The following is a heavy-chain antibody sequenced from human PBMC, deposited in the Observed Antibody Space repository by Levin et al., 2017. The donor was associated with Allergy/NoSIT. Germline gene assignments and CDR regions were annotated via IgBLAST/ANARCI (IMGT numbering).Heavy chain of an antibody. J-gene: IGHJ4*02. V-gene: IGHV4-39*01. D-gene: IGHD1-26*01. CDR2: IYYSGST. CDR1: GGSISSSSYY. Sequence: PSETLSLTCTVSGGSISSSSYYWGWIRQPPGKGLEWIGSIYYSGSTYYNPSLKSRVTISVDTSKNQFSLKLSSVTAADTAVYYCARHSRGWWELKGPQYDYWGQGTLVTVSS. CDR3: ARHSRGWWELKGPQYDY.